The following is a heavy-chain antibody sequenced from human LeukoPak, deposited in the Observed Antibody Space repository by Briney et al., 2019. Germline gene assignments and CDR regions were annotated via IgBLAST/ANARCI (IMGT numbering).Heavy chain of an antibody. CDR2: IDGTGNYI. CDR1: GFTFSTYS. J-gene: IGHJ3*02. CDR3: ARDRAPEAFDI. V-gene: IGHV3-21*01. Sequence: PGGSLRLSCAASGFTFSTYSLNWVRPAPGKGLEWVSSIDGTGNYIYYADSVRGRFTVSRDDAKNSLYLQMNSLRVEDTAVYYCARDRAPEAFDIWGQGAMVTVSS.